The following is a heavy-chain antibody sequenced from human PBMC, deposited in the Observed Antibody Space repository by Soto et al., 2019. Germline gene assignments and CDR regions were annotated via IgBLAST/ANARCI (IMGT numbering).Heavy chain of an antibody. CDR2: ISGSGGST. CDR3: AKDPYGSGSYYTRSLYFDY. CDR1: GFTFSSYA. D-gene: IGHD3-10*01. J-gene: IGHJ4*02. Sequence: EVQLLESGGGLVQPGGSLRLSCAASGFTFSSYAMSWVRQAPGKGLEWVSAISGSGGSTYYADSVKGRFTISRDNSKNTLYLQMNSLRAEDTAVYYCAKDPYGSGSYYTRSLYFDYWGQGTLVTVSS. V-gene: IGHV3-23*01.